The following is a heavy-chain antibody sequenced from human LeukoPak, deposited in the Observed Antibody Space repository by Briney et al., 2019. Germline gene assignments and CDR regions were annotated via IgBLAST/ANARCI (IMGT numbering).Heavy chain of an antibody. CDR3: AKAEGFFGGYYDH. J-gene: IGHJ5*02. CDR2: ISWNSGSL. Sequence: PGRSLRLPCAASGFTFDDYAMHWVRQAPGKGLEWVSGISWNSGSLDYADSVKGRFTISRDNARNSLYLQMDSLRAEDTAFYYCAKAEGFFGGYYDHWGQGTLVTVSS. D-gene: IGHD3-22*01. V-gene: IGHV3-9*01. CDR1: GFTFDDYA.